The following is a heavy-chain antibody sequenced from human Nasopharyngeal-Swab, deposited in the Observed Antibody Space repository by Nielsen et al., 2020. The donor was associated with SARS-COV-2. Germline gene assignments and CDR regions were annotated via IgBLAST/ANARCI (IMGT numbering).Heavy chain of an antibody. J-gene: IGHJ3*02. D-gene: IGHD3-10*01. CDR3: ARPGVWFGELKNDAFDI. Sequence: WIRQPPGKGLEWIGSIYHSGSTYYNPSLKSRVTISVDTSKNQFSLKLSSVTAADTAVYYCARPGVWFGELKNDAFDIWGQGTMVTVPS. CDR2: IYHSGST. V-gene: IGHV4-38-2*01.